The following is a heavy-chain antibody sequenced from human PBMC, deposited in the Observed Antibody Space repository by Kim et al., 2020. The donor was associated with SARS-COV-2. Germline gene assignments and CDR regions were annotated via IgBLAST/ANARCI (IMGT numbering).Heavy chain of an antibody. V-gene: IGHV3-48*04. Sequence: GGSLRLSCAASGFTFSSSGMHWVRQSPGKGLEWVSYIGSRSSIIYYADSVKGRFTISRDNAKNSLYLQMNSLRVEDTAMYYCASGIVAGTSYWGQGILVTVSS. CDR1: GFTFSSSG. CDR3: ASGIVAGTSY. D-gene: IGHD6-19*01. CDR2: IGSRSSII. J-gene: IGHJ4*02.